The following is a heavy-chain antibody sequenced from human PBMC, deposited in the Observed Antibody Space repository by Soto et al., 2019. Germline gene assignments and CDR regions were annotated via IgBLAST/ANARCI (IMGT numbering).Heavy chain of an antibody. CDR3: ARDISGYDYDYSDF. CDR1: GLTVSSNY. V-gene: IGHV3-66*01. Sequence: EVQLVESGGGLVQPGGSLRLYCAASGLTVSSNYMSWVRQAPGKGLEWVSVIYGGGSTYYADSVKGRFTISRDNSKNTLYLQMNSLRSEDTAVYYCARDISGYDYDYSDFWGQGTLVTVSS. D-gene: IGHD5-12*01. CDR2: IYGGGST. J-gene: IGHJ4*02.